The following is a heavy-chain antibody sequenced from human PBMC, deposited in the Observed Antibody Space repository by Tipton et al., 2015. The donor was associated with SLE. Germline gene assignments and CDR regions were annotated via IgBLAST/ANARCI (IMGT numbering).Heavy chain of an antibody. V-gene: IGHV1-2*02. CDR1: GYTFTGYY. J-gene: IGHJ4*02. CDR3: ARDIDSSSSQGY. CDR2: INPNSGGT. Sequence: QSGPEVKKPGASVKVSCKASGYTFTGYYMHWVRQAPGQGLEWMGWINPNSGGTNYAQKFQGRVTMTRGTSISTAYMELSRLRSDDTAVYYCARDIDSSSSQGYWGQGTLVTVSS. D-gene: IGHD6-6*01.